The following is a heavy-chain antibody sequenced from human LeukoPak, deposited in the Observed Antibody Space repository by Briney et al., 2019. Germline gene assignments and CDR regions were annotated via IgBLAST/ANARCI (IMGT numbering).Heavy chain of an antibody. J-gene: IGHJ3*02. V-gene: IGHV3-21*01. CDR2: ITSSSSSYI. CDR3: ASGRNVGITGTTGAFDI. CDR1: GFTFSSYS. Sequence: GGSLRLSCAASGFTFSSYSMNWVRQAPGKGLEWVSSITSSSSSYIYYADSVKGRFTISRDNAKNSLYLQMNSLGDEDTAVYYCASGRNVGITGTTGAFDIWGQGTMVTVSS. D-gene: IGHD1-7*01.